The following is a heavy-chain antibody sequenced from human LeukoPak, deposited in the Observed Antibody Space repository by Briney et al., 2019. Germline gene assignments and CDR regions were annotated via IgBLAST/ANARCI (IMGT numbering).Heavy chain of an antibody. Sequence: SETLSLTCAVYGGSFSGYYWTWIRQPPGKGLEWIGEINHSGSTNYNPSLKSRVTISVDTSKNQFSLKLSSVTAADTAVYYCARRGRTTMVRGVMGFYYYVDVWGKGTTVTISS. CDR1: GGSFSGYY. CDR3: ARRGRTTMVRGVMGFYYYVDV. D-gene: IGHD3-10*01. J-gene: IGHJ6*03. V-gene: IGHV4-34*01. CDR2: INHSGST.